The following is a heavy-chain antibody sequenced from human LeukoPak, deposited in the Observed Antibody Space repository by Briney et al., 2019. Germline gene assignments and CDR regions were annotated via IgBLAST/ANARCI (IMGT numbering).Heavy chain of an antibody. J-gene: IGHJ4*02. CDR3: TWSGLKIES. V-gene: IGHV3-15*01. CDR2: IKTESDGATT. CDR1: GFTFSNGW. D-gene: IGHD3-3*01. Sequence: GGSLRLSCAASGFTFSNGWMSWVRQAPRRGLEWVGQIKTESDGATTDYAAPVKGRFTISRDDSKNTLFLQMNSLKTEDTALYYCTWSGLKIESWGQGTLVTVSS.